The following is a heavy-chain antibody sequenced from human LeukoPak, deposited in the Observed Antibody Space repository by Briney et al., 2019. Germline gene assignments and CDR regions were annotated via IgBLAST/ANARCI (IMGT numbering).Heavy chain of an antibody. CDR3: AKDTRNYPGY. CDR2: ISYDGSNK. D-gene: IGHD2-15*01. CDR1: GFSFSSYG. V-gene: IGHV3-30*18. Sequence: GGSLRLSCAASGFSFSSYGMHWVRQAPGKGLEWVAVISYDGSNKYYADSVKGRFTISRDNSKNTLYLQMNSLRAEDTAVYYCAKDTRNYPGYWGQGTLVTVSS. J-gene: IGHJ4*02.